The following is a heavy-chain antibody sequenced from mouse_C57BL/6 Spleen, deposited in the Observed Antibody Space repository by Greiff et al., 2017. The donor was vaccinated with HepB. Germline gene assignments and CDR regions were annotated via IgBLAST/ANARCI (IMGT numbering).Heavy chain of an antibody. CDR1: GFTFSSYA. V-gene: IGHV5-4*01. CDR3: ARDEGSNWDGPFDY. CDR2: ISDGGSYT. Sequence: EVQRVESGGGLVKPGGSLKLSCAASGFTFSSYAMSWVRQTPEKRLEWVATISDGGSYTYYPDNVKGRFTIARDNAKNNLYLQMSHLKSEDTAMYYCARDEGSNWDGPFDYWGQGTTLTVSS. D-gene: IGHD4-1*01. J-gene: IGHJ2*01.